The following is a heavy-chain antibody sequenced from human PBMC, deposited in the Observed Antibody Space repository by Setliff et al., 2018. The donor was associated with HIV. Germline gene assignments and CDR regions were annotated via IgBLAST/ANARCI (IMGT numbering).Heavy chain of an antibody. CDR1: GGSITNFY. Sequence: SETLSLTCNVSGGSITNFYWSWIRQPPGKGLEWIGYIYNPGSTNFNPSLQSRVSMSVDVSTNQFSLRLTSVTAADTAVYYCARLRLAVMMSLDYFDLWGQGTLVTV. CDR2: IYNPGST. J-gene: IGHJ4*02. D-gene: IGHD3-16*01. V-gene: IGHV4-4*09. CDR3: ARLRLAVMMSLDYFDL.